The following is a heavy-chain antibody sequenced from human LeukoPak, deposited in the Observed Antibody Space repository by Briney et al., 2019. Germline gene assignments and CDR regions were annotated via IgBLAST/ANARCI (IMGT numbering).Heavy chain of an antibody. CDR2: INPSGGST. CDR1: GYTFNSYY. Sequence: EASVKVSCKASGYTFNSYYMHWVRQAPGQGLEWMGIINPSGGSTSYALKFQGRVTTTRDMSTSTVYMELSSLRSEDTAVYYCARDAGGPYINSSEWFDPWGQGTLVTVSS. D-gene: IGHD6-6*01. J-gene: IGHJ5*02. CDR3: ARDAGGPYINSSEWFDP. V-gene: IGHV1-46*02.